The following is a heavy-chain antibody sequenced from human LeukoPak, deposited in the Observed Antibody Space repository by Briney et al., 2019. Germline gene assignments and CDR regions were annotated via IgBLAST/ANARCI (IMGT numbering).Heavy chain of an antibody. CDR2: ISYDGSNK. CDR3: ARDTHTVMATGLCNY. CDR1: GFTFSSYA. J-gene: IGHJ4*02. Sequence: GGSLRLSCAASGFTFSSYAMHWVRQAPGKGLEWVAVISYDGSNKYYADSVKGRFTISRDNSKNTPYLQMNSLRAEDTAVYYCARDTHTVMATGLCNYWGQGTLVTVSS. V-gene: IGHV3-30*04. D-gene: IGHD5-18*01.